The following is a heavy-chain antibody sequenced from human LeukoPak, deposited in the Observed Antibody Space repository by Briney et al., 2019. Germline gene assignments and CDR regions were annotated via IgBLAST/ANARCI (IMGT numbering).Heavy chain of an antibody. CDR3: AKSPGVNGYYFFDS. J-gene: IGHJ4*02. CDR1: GFTFSSYA. CDR2: IGGTNGRT. D-gene: IGHD5-24*01. V-gene: IGHV3-23*01. Sequence: QPGGSLRLSCAASGFTFSSYAMSWVRQAPGKGLEWVSAIGGTNGRTYYADSAKGRFTISRDNSKNTLYLQVNSLRVEDTAVYSCAKSPGVNGYYFFDSWGQGSLVTVSS.